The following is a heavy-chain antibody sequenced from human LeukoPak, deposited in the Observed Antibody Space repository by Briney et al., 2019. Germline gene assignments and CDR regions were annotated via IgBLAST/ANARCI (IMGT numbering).Heavy chain of an antibody. Sequence: GGSLRLSCAGSGFTFSTYWMHWVRQAPGKGLVWVSHINKDGSNTNYADSVKGRFTISRDNAKNSMYLQMNSLRAEDTAMYYCAREIGSAARGRWGQGTLVTVS. J-gene: IGHJ4*02. D-gene: IGHD6-13*01. CDR3: AREIGSAARGR. CDR2: INKDGSNT. CDR1: GFTFSTYW. V-gene: IGHV3-74*01.